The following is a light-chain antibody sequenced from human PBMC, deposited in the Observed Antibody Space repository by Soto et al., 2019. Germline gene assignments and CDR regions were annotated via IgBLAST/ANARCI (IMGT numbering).Light chain of an antibody. CDR1: SSDVGHSNH. CDR2: GVT. J-gene: IGLJ1*01. CDR3: NSYTISTTYV. Sequence: QSALTQPASVSGSPGQSITISCTGSSSDVGHSNHVSWYQQQPGKAPKLIIYGVTNRPSGISNRFSGSKSGSTASLTISGLQPEDEADYYCNSYTISTTYVFGTGTKVTVL. V-gene: IGLV2-14*03.